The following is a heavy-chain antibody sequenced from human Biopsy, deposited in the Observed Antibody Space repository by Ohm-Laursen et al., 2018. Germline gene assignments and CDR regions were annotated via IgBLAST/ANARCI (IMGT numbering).Heavy chain of an antibody. V-gene: IGHV3-30*18. D-gene: IGHD3-22*01. CDR3: AKIAFDSSGANTMRDY. Sequence: SLRLSCAASGFIFSSYAMHWVRQAPGKGLQWVAFISYDGSKKDYGDSVKGRFTISRDNSKNTLYLQMNNLRAEDTAVYYCAKIAFDSSGANTMRDYWSQGTLVTVFS. CDR1: GFIFSSYA. CDR2: ISYDGSKK. J-gene: IGHJ4*02.